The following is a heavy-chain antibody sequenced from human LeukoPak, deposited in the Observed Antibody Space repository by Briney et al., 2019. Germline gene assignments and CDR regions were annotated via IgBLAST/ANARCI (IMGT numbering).Heavy chain of an antibody. CDR1: GFTFSSYW. Sequence: GGSLRLSCAASGFTFSSYWMNWVRQAPGKGLVWVSRIASDGSSTTYADSVKGRSIIFRDNAKNTLYLQMNSLRAEDTAVYYCVRDLGGRSGHWGQGTLVTVSS. CDR3: VRDLGGRSGH. CDR2: IASDGSST. V-gene: IGHV3-74*01. J-gene: IGHJ4*02. D-gene: IGHD1-26*01.